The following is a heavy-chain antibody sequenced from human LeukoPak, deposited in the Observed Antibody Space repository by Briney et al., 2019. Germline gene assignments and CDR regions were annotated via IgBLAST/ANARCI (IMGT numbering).Heavy chain of an antibody. V-gene: IGHV4-31*03. CDR2: ISHSGRT. CDR1: GGSISSGGYY. D-gene: IGHD3-22*01. Sequence: SETLSLTCTVSGGSISSGGYYWSWIRQHPGKGLEWIGYISHSGRTSSNPSLESRLTMSVDRSQNQFSLTLSSVTAADTAMYYCARVNQEDYYDSSGYYSPFDFWGQGTLVTVSS. J-gene: IGHJ4*02. CDR3: ARVNQEDYYDSSGYYSPFDF.